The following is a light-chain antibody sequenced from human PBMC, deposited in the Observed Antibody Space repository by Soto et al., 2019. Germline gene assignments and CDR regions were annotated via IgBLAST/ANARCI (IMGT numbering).Light chain of an antibody. Sequence: EIAMTQSPATLSVSPGERATLSCRASQSVSSKLAWYQQKPGQAPRLLIYDASTRATGIPARFSGSGSGTDFTPTISSLQSEDFAVYYCQQFNNWPRTFGQGTKVEIK. CDR2: DAS. CDR1: QSVSSK. J-gene: IGKJ1*01. CDR3: QQFNNWPRT. V-gene: IGKV3-15*01.